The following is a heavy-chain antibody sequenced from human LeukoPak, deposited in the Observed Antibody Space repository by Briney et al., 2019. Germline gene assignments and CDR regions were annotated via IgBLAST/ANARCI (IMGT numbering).Heavy chain of an antibody. Sequence: SETLSLTCTVSGGSISSGSYYWSWIRQPAGKGLEWIGRIYTSGSTNYNPPLKSRVTISVDTSKNQFSLKLSSVTAADTAVYYCARDRVGVTMVRGVRDYYYYYMDVWGKGTTVTISS. CDR2: IYTSGST. CDR1: GGSISSGSYY. D-gene: IGHD3-10*01. V-gene: IGHV4-61*02. CDR3: ARDRVGVTMVRGVRDYYYYYMDV. J-gene: IGHJ6*03.